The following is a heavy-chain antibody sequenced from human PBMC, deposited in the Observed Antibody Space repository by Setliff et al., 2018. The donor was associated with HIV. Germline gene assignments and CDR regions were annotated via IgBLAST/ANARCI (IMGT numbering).Heavy chain of an antibody. CDR2: TFHSGSI. J-gene: IGHJ5*02. V-gene: IGHV4-59*11. CDR1: GGSISGHY. D-gene: IGHD6-19*01. Sequence: SETLSLTCTVSGGSISGHYWSWIRQSPGKGLEYLAFTFHSGSIEYNPSLNSRVTMSVDTSKNQFSLRLTSVTTADTAMYHCARDRSSGWSKDWFDTWGQGILVTVSS. CDR3: ARDRSSGWSKDWFDT.